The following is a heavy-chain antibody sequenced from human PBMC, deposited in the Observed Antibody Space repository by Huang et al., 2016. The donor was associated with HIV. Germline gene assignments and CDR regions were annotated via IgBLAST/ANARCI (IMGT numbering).Heavy chain of an antibody. Sequence: QVQLVQSRAEVKKPGASVKVSCKVSEYTLTELSIHWVRQPTGKGLEWMGGFEPEMGETIYEQKFQGRVTMTEDTSTETAFMELSGLRPEDTAVYYCATGFDVFFDFWGQGTLVTVSS. D-gene: IGHD3-9*01. CDR3: ATGFDVFFDF. J-gene: IGHJ4*02. CDR1: EYTLTELS. CDR2: FEPEMGET. V-gene: IGHV1-24*01.